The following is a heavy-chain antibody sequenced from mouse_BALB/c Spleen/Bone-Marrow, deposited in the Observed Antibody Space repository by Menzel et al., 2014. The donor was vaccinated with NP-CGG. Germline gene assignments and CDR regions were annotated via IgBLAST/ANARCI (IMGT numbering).Heavy chain of an antibody. CDR3: ARSGDYDGFAC. D-gene: IGHD2-4*01. Sequence: EVKLQESGPELVKPGASVKISCKASGYSFTGYFMNWVMQSHGKSLEWIGRINPYNGDTFYNQKFKGKATLTVDKSSSTAHMELRSLASEDSAVYYCARSGDYDGFACWGQGTLVTVSA. V-gene: IGHV1-20*02. J-gene: IGHJ3*01. CDR2: INPYNGDT. CDR1: GYSFTGYF.